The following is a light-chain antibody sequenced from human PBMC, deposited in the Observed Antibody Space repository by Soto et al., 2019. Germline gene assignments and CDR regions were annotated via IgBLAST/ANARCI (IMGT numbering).Light chain of an antibody. Sequence: AIPMTQSPSSLSASVGDRVTITCRASQGIRNELGWFQQTPGKAPMLLIYAASSLQSGVPSRFRGTGSGTDFTITISSLLPEDFATYSCLQDYNYPRTFGQGTKVEIK. CDR3: LQDYNYPRT. V-gene: IGKV1-6*01. CDR1: QGIRNE. J-gene: IGKJ1*01. CDR2: AAS.